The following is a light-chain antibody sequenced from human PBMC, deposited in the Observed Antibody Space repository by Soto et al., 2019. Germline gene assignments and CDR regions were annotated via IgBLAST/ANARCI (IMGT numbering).Light chain of an antibody. V-gene: IGKV1-8*01. J-gene: IGKJ1*01. Sequence: AIRMTQSPSSFSSSTGDRVTITFLASQGISSYLAWYQQKPGKAPKLLIYAASTLQSGVPSRFSGSGSGTDFTLTISCLQSEDFATYYCQQYYSYPTTFGQGTKVDIK. CDR1: QGISSY. CDR3: QQYYSYPTT. CDR2: AAS.